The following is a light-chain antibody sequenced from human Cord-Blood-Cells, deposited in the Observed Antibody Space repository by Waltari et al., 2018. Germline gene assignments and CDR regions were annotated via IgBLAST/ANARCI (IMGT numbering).Light chain of an antibody. CDR2: GAP. CDR1: QSVSSN. V-gene: IGKV3-15*01. Sequence: EIVMTQSPAPLSVSPGERATLSCRASQSVSSNLAWYQQKPGQAPRLLIYGAPTMAAGIPARFSGSGSVTEFTLTISSLRSEDFAVYYCQQYNNWTPTFGGGTKVEIK. CDR3: QQYNNWTPT. J-gene: IGKJ4*01.